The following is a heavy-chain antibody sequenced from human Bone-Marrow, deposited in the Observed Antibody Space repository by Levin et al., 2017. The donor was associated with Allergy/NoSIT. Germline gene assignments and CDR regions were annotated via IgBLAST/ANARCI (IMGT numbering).Heavy chain of an antibody. J-gene: IGHJ6*02. V-gene: IGHV3-21*01. CDR2: ISSSSSYI. CDR3: ARDLDSGSYYKDYYYGMDV. CDR1: GFTFSSYS. Sequence: PGGSLRLSCAASGFTFSSYSMNWVRQAPGKGLEWVSSISSSSSYIYYADSVKGRFTISRDNAKNSLYLQMNSLRAEDTAVYYCARDLDSGSYYKDYYYGMDVWGQGTTVTVSS. D-gene: IGHD1-26*01.